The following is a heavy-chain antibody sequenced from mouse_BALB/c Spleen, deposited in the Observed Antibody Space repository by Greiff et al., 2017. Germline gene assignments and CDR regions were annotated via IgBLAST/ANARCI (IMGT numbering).Heavy chain of an antibody. CDR2: INPGSGGT. D-gene: IGHD1-1*01. CDR3: ARGITTMDYAMDY. CDR1: GYAFTNYL. Sequence: VQLQESGAELVRPGTSVKVSCKASGYAFTNYLIEWVKQRPGQGLEWIGVINPGSGGTNYNEKFKGKATLTADKSSSTAYMQLSSLTSDDSAVYFCARGITTMDYAMDYWGQGTSVTVSS. J-gene: IGHJ4*01. V-gene: IGHV1-54*01.